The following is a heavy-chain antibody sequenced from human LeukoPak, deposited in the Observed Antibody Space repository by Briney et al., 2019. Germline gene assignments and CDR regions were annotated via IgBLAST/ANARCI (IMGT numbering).Heavy chain of an antibody. V-gene: IGHV1-2*02. D-gene: IGHD6-13*01. CDR2: INPNSGGT. CDR3: ARAARIAAAGTSWFDP. J-gene: IGHJ5*02. CDR1: GYTFTGYY. Sequence: GASVKVSCKASGYTFTGYYMHWVRQAPGQGLEWMGWINPNSGGTNYAQKFQGRVTMTRETSISTAYMELSRLRSDDTAVYYCARAARIAAAGTSWFDPWGQGTLVTVSS.